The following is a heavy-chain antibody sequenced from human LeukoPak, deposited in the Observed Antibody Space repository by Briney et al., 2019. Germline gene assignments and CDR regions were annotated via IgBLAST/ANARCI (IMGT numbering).Heavy chain of an antibody. CDR2: IIPMFGTA. D-gene: IGHD6-13*01. Sequence: ASVKVSCKASGGTFTSFAISWVRQAPGQGLEWMGGIIPMFGTANNSQKFQGRVSITADKSTSTAYMELSSLSSEDTAVYYCARGATAGRFSLRPTGAYYMDVWGKGTTVTVSS. V-gene: IGHV1-69*06. CDR3: ARGATAGRFSLRPTGAYYMDV. CDR1: GGTFTSFA. J-gene: IGHJ6*03.